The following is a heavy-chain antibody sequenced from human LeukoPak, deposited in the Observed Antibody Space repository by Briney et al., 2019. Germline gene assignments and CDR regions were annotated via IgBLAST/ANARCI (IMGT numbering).Heavy chain of an antibody. CDR2: INPNSGGT. J-gene: IGHJ4*02. Sequence: ASVKVSCKASGYTFTGYYMHWVRQAPGQGLEWMGRINPNSGGTNYAQKFQGRVTMTRDTSISTAYMELSRLRSDDTAVYYCARSNYYDSSGYYYNWGQGTLVTVSS. CDR3: ARSNYYDSSGYYYN. V-gene: IGHV1-2*06. CDR1: GYTFTGYY. D-gene: IGHD3-22*01.